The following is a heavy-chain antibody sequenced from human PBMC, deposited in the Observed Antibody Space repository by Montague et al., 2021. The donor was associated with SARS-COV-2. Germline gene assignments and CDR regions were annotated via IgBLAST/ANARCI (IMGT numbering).Heavy chain of an antibody. Sequence: SETLSLTCTVSGGSISSSSYYWGWIRRPPGKGLEWIGSIYYSGSTYYNPSLKSRVTISVDTSKNQFSLKLSSVTAADTAVYYCAGSPPGIAAAGTVAAFDIGGQGTMVTVSS. CDR2: IYYSGST. CDR1: GGSISSSSYY. V-gene: IGHV4-39*01. J-gene: IGHJ3*02. D-gene: IGHD6-13*01. CDR3: AGSPPGIAAAGTVAAFDI.